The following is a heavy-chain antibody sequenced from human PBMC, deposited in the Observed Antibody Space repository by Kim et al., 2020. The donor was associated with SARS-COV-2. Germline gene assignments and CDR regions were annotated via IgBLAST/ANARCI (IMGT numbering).Heavy chain of an antibody. D-gene: IGHD2-8*02. Sequence: GGSLRLSCAVSGFTFSRYIMNWVRQAPGKGLEWVSTITSSSDTIFYADSVKGRFTISRDNAKNSLYRQMNSRRHEDTAEYYCARRTGGWFDSWGQGILVTVSS. V-gene: IGHV3-48*02. CDR1: GFTFSRYI. CDR2: ITSSSDTI. J-gene: IGHJ5*01. CDR3: ARRTGGWFDS.